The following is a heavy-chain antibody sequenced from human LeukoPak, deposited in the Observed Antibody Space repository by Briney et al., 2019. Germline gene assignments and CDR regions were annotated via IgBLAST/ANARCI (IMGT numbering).Heavy chain of an antibody. D-gene: IGHD3-22*01. Sequence: GGSLRLSCAAAGFTFSNFWMSWVRQAPGKGLEWVSAISGSGDSTYYADSVKGRFTISRDNSKNTLYLQMNRLRAEDTAVYYCAKDQSTYYYDSSGYSFDYWGQGTLVTVSS. CDR2: ISGSGDST. CDR1: GFTFSNFW. J-gene: IGHJ4*02. CDR3: AKDQSTYYYDSSGYSFDY. V-gene: IGHV3-23*01.